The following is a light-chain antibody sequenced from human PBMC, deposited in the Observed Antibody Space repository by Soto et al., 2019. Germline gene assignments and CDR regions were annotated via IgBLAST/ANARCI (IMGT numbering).Light chain of an antibody. CDR2: AAS. Sequence: DIQMTQSPSSVSASVGDRVTITCRASQDISGWLAWSQQKPGKAPNLLIYAASILQSGVPSRFSGSGSGTDFTLTITYLQPEDFATYYCQQANSFPWTFGQGTKVEL. V-gene: IGKV1D-12*01. CDR1: QDISGW. CDR3: QQANSFPWT. J-gene: IGKJ1*01.